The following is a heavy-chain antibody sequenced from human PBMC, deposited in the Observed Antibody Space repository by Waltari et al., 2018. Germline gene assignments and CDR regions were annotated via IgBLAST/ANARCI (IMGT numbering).Heavy chain of an antibody. Sequence: EVQVVDSGGGLVQPGGSLRLSCAASGFASTDHYMNWVRQAPGKGLDWVGLIRNRARSFTTDYAASVEGRFAISRDDSKNLLYLQMNSLKTEDTAVYYCVRDKSGGYYDYWGQGTLVTVSS. CDR2: IRNRARSFTT. J-gene: IGHJ4*02. CDR3: VRDKSGGYYDY. V-gene: IGHV3-72*01. D-gene: IGHD1-26*01. CDR1: GFASTDHY.